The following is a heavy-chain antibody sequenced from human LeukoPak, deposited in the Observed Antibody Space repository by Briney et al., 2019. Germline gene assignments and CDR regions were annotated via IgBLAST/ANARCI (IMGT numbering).Heavy chain of an antibody. CDR3: ARWYYYDSNGHEDAFDI. CDR2: IYPGDSDT. Sequence: GESLKISCKGSGYSFTSYWIGWVRQMPGKGLEWMGIIYPGDSDTRYSPSFQGQVTISAGKSISTAYLQWSSLKASDTAMYYCARWYYYDSNGHEDAFDIWGQGTMVTVSS. D-gene: IGHD3-22*01. CDR1: GYSFTSYW. J-gene: IGHJ3*02. V-gene: IGHV5-51*01.